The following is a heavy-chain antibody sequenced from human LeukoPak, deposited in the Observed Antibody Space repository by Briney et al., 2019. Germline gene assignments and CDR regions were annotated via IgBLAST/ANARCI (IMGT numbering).Heavy chain of an antibody. V-gene: IGHV3-7*01. J-gene: IGHJ4*02. CDR1: AFTLSGYW. CDR3: AKDYYGSGSLFDY. CDR2: IKQDGTEK. D-gene: IGHD3-10*01. Sequence: GGSLRLSCAASAFTLSGYWMTWVRQAPGKGLEWVANIKQDGTEKFYVDSVKGRFTISRDNTKNSLYLQMNSLRAEDTAVYYCAKDYYGSGSLFDYWGQGTLVTVSS.